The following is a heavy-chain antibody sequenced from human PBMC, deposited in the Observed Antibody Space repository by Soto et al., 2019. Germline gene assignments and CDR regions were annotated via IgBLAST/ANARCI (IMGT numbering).Heavy chain of an antibody. CDR1: GGSISSSSYY. CDR3: ARPVYDYIWGSSPTGYMDV. Sequence: SETLSLTCTVSGGSISSSSYYWGWIRQHPGKGLERIGIIYYSGSTYYNPSLKSRVTISVDTSKNQFSLKLSSVTAADTAVYYCARPVYDYIWGSSPTGYMDVWGKGTTVTVSS. CDR2: IYYSGST. D-gene: IGHD3-16*01. J-gene: IGHJ6*03. V-gene: IGHV4-39*01.